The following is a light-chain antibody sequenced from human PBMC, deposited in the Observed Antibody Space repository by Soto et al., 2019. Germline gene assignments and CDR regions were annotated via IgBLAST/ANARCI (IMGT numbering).Light chain of an antibody. J-gene: IGKJ3*01. CDR3: QQSNNWPFT. CDR1: QSVSVN. Sequence: EIVMTQSPATLSVFPGERAILSCRASQSVSVNLAWYQQKPGQAPRLLIYGASARATGIPARFSGSGSGTEFTLTISSLQSEDFAVYYCQQSNNWPFTFGPGTKVDIK. CDR2: GAS. V-gene: IGKV3-15*01.